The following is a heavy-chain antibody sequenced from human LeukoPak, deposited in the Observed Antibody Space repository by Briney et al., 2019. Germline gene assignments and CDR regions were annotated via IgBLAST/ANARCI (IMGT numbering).Heavy chain of an antibody. CDR2: ISSSSSYI. D-gene: IGHD3-9*01. J-gene: IGHJ4*02. V-gene: IGHV3-21*01. CDR1: GFTFSSHN. CDR3: AAGRAGHFDWLYREYYFDY. Sequence: GGSLRLSCAASGFTFSSHNMNWVRQAPGKGLEWVSSISSSSSYIYYADSVKGRFTISRDNAKNSLYLQMNSLRAEDTAVYYCAAGRAGHFDWLYREYYFDYWGQGTRVTVSS.